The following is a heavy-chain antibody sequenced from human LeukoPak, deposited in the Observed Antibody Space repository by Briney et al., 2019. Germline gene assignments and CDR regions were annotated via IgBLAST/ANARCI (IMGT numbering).Heavy chain of an antibody. Sequence: GGSLRLSCAASGFTFSSYSMNWVRQAPGKGLEWVSYISSSSSTIYYADSVKGRVTISRDNAKNSLYLQMNSLRAEDTAVYYCARASDRKGYNYYMDVWGKGTTVTVSS. CDR3: ARASDRKGYNYYMDV. CDR2: ISSSSSTI. CDR1: GFTFSSYS. J-gene: IGHJ6*03. V-gene: IGHV3-48*01.